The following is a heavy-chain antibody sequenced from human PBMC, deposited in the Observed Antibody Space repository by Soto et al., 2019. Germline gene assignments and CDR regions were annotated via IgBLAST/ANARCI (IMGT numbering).Heavy chain of an antibody. Sequence: SVKVSCKASGGTFSSYAISWVRQAPGQGLEWMGGIIPIFGTANYAQKFQGRVTITADKSTSTAYMELSSLRSEDTAVYYCARVDSSGYYYHFDYWGQGTLVTVS. CDR1: GGTFSSYA. CDR3: ARVDSSGYYYHFDY. J-gene: IGHJ4*02. CDR2: IIPIFGTA. V-gene: IGHV1-69*06. D-gene: IGHD3-22*01.